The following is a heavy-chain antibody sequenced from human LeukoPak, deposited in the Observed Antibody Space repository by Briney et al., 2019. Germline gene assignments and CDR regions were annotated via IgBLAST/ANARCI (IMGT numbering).Heavy chain of an antibody. D-gene: IGHD1-26*01. CDR1: GVSISSAAYY. V-gene: IGHV4-39*01. CDR2: IYYSGNT. J-gene: IGHJ4*02. CDR3: AKSGGSGLIDY. Sequence: AETLSLTCTVSGVSISSAAYYWGWLRQPPGKGLEWIGNIYYSGNTYYNASLNSRVTISIDASKNQFSLKLSSVTATDTAVYYCAKSGGSGLIDYWGQGTLVTVSS.